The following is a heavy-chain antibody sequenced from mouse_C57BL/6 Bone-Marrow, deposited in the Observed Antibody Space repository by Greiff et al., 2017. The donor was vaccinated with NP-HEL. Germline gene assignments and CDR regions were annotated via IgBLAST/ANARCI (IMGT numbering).Heavy chain of an antibody. J-gene: IGHJ2*01. CDR1: GFTFSSYG. CDR2: ISSGGSYT. D-gene: IGHD2-2*01. V-gene: IGHV5-6*01. CDR3: ARLGSWLRRDY. Sequence: EVMLVESGGDLVKPGGSLKLSCAASGFTFSSYGMSWVRQTPDKRLEWVATISSGGSYTYYPDSVKGRFTISRDNAKNTLYLQMSSLKSEDTAMYYCARLGSWLRRDYWGQGTTLTVSS.